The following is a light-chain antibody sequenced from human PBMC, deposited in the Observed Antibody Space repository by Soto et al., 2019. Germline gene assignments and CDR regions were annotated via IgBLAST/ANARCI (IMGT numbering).Light chain of an antibody. CDR3: QQRNNWSPYT. CDR2: DAS. J-gene: IGKJ2*01. Sequence: EIVLTQSPATLSLSPGERATLSCRASQSVSSYLAWYQQKPGQAPRLLIYDASNRATGITARFSGSGSGRDFTLTISSLEPEDFSVYYCQQRNNWSPYTFGQGTKLEIK. V-gene: IGKV3-11*02. CDR1: QSVSSY.